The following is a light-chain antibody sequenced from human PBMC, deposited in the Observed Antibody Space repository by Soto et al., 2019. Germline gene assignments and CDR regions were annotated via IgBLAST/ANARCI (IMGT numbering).Light chain of an antibody. CDR3: QQYHSTPRT. CDR1: QSVSSNY. CDR2: GAS. J-gene: IGKJ1*01. V-gene: IGKV3-20*01. Sequence: EIVLTQSPATLSLSPGERATLSCRASQSVSSNYLAWYQQKPGQAPRLLIYGASSRATGIPDRFSGSGSGTDFNLTISRLEPEDFAVYYCQQYHSTPRTCGQGTKVEIK.